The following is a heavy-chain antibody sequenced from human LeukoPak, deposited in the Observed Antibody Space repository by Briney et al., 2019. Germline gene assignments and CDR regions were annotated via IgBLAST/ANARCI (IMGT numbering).Heavy chain of an antibody. D-gene: IGHD2-2*01. J-gene: IGHJ5*02. CDR3: ARDHGYCSSTSCYEYWFDP. CDR2: IYYSGST. V-gene: IGHV4-59*01. Sequence: SETPSLTCTVSGGSISSYYWSWIRQPPGKGLEWIGYIYYSGSTNYNPSLKSRVTISVDTSKNQFSLKLSSVTAADTAVYYCARDHGYCSSTSCYEYWFDPWGQGTLVTVSS. CDR1: GGSISSYY.